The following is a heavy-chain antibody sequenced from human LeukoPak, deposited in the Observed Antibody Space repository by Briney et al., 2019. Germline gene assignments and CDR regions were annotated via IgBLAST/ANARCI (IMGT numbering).Heavy chain of an antibody. Sequence: GGSLRLSCAASGFTFSGYSMNWVRQAPGEGLEWVGFIRSKAYGGTTEYAASVKGRFSISRDDSKSIAYLPMNSLKTEDTAVYCCSRGRTSSQIWGEGTLVTVSS. CDR1: GFTFSGYS. J-gene: IGHJ4*02. CDR2: IRSKAYGGTT. D-gene: IGHD2-2*01. CDR3: SRGRTSSQI. V-gene: IGHV3-49*04.